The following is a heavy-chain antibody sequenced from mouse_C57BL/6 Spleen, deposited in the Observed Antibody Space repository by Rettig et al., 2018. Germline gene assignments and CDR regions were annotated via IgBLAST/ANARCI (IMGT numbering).Heavy chain of an antibody. J-gene: IGHJ1*03. CDR2: IYPGDGDT. Sequence: QVQLQQSGPELVKPGASVKISCKASGYTFSSSWMNWVKQRPGKGLEWIGRIYPGDGDTNYNGKFKGRTTLTADKSSSTAYMQLSSLTSEDSAVYFCARTRGFRWYFDVWGTGTTVTVSS. CDR3: ARTRGFRWYFDV. CDR1: GYTFSSSW. V-gene: IGHV1-82*01.